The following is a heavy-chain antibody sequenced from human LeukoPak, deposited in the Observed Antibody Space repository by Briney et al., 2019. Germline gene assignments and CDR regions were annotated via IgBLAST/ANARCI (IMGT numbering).Heavy chain of an antibody. CDR2: IYYSGST. J-gene: IGHJ3*02. CDR1: GGSISSGDYY. V-gene: IGHV4-30-4*08. Sequence: SETLSLTCTVSGGSISSGDYYWSWIRQPPGKGLEWIGYIYYSGSTYYNPSLKSRVTISVDTSKNQFSLKLSSVTAADTAVYYCARFVIAAAASDAFDIWDQGTMVTVSS. D-gene: IGHD6-13*01. CDR3: ARFVIAAAASDAFDI.